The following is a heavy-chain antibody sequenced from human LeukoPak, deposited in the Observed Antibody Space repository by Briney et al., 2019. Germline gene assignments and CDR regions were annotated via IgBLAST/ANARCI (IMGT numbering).Heavy chain of an antibody. J-gene: IGHJ3*02. CDR2: IRFDGSNK. V-gene: IGHV3-30*02. D-gene: IGHD3-22*01. CDR1: GYTFSNYD. CDR3: SNAHYDSSGRTDAFDI. Sequence: PGGSLRLSCTASGYTFSNYDMHWVRQAPGKGLEGGAFIRFDGSNKYYADSVKGRFIISRDNSKNTLYLQMNSLSAADTAVYYCSNAHYDSSGRTDAFDIWGQGTMVPVSS.